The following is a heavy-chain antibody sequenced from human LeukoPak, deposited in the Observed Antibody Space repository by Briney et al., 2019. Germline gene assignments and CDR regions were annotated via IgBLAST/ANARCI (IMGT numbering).Heavy chain of an antibody. CDR3: ARPFYDFWSGYASDDFHI. J-gene: IGHJ3*02. V-gene: IGHV1-2*02. Sequence: GASVKVSCKASGYTFTDYYIHWVRQAPRQGLEWMGWINPNSGRTNYAQKFQGRVTMTRDTSISTAYMELSRLRSDDTAVYYCARPFYDFWSGYASDDFHIWGQGRMVTVSS. D-gene: IGHD3-3*01. CDR2: INPNSGRT. CDR1: GYTFTDYY.